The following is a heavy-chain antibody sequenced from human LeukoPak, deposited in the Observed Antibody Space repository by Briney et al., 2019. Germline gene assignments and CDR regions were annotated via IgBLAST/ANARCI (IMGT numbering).Heavy chain of an antibody. V-gene: IGHV4-34*01. D-gene: IGHD2-21*02. CDR3: ASPAIGPFDY. CDR1: GGSISSYY. J-gene: IGHJ4*02. CDR2: INHSGST. Sequence: SETLSLTCTVSGGSISSYYWSWIRQPPGKGLEWIGEINHSGSTNYNPSLKSRVTISVDTSKNQFSLKLSSVTAADTAVYYCASPAIGPFDYWGQGTLVTVSS.